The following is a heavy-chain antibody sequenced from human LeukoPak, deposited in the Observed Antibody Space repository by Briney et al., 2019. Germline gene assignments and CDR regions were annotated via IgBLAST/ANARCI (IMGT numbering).Heavy chain of an antibody. CDR2: IYTSGST. V-gene: IGHV4-4*07. CDR3: ARARYYYDSSVLYYYYYMDV. CDR1: GGSISSYY. J-gene: IGHJ6*03. Sequence: SDTLSLTCTVSGGSISSYYWSWIRQPAGKGLEWIGRIYTSGSTNYNPSLKSRVTMSVATSKNQFSLKLSSVTGADTAVYYCARARYYYDSSVLYYYYYMDVWGKGTTVTISS. D-gene: IGHD3-22*01.